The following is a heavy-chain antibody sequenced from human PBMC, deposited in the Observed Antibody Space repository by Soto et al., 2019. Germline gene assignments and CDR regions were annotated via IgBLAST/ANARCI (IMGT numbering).Heavy chain of an antibody. V-gene: IGHV3-21*01. CDR1: GFTFRSFT. CDR3: TRDASRDSSARGWFDY. J-gene: IGHJ5*01. CDR2: ISSNSAYI. Sequence: TGGSLRLSCAASGFTFRSFTMNWVRQAPGKGLEWVSTISSNSAYIYYTDALRGRFTISRDNAKNSLHLQMNSLRAEDTAVYYCTRDASRDSSARGWFDYWGQGTLVTVSS. D-gene: IGHD6-13*01.